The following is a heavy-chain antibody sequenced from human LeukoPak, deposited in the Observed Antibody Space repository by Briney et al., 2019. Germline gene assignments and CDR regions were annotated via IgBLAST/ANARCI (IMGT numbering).Heavy chain of an antibody. D-gene: IGHD1-26*01. V-gene: IGHV4-59*12. CDR1: GGSINSYY. J-gene: IGHJ4*02. CDR3: ARGGGSRVLDY. CDR2: IYYSGST. Sequence: PSETLSLTCTVTGGSINSYYWSWIRQPPVKGLEWIANIYYSGSTNYNPSLKSRVTISVDKSKNQFSLKLSSVTAADTAVYYCARGGGSRVLDYWGQGTLVTVSS.